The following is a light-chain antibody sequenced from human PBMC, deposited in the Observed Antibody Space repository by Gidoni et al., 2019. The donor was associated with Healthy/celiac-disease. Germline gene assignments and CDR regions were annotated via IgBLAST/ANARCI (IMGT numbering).Light chain of an antibody. CDR1: SSDVGGYNY. CDR3: SSYTSSSLLV. Sequence: QSALTQPASVSGSPGQSITISCTGTSSDVGGYNYVSWYQQHPGKAPKLMIYEVSNRPPGVPDRFSGSKSGNTASLTISGLQAEDEADYYCSSYTSSSLLVFGGGTKLTVL. V-gene: IGLV2-14*01. CDR2: EVS. J-gene: IGLJ3*02.